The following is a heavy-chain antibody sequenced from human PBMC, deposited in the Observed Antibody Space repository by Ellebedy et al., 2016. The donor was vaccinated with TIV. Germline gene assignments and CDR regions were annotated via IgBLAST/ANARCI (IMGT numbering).Heavy chain of an antibody. CDR2: IGSRSEYK. D-gene: IGHD5-24*01. Sequence: GESLKIPCAASGFSFSTYAMAWVRQAPRKGLEWLSAIGSRSEYKFYTDSVKGRFIISRDSAKNSLYLQMNSLRAEDTAVYYCARATSGFDYWGQGALATVSS. V-gene: IGHV3-23*01. CDR1: GFSFSTYA. J-gene: IGHJ4*02. CDR3: ARATSGFDY.